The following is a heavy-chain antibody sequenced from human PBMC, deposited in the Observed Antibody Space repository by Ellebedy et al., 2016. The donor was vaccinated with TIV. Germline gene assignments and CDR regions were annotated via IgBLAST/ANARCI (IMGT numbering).Heavy chain of an antibody. V-gene: IGHV2-70*11. CDR1: GFSLSTSGVC. CDR3: ARSSSSSRYFDY. D-gene: IGHD6-6*01. Sequence: SGPTLVKPTQTLTLTCTFSGFSLSTSGVCVSWIRQPPGKALEWLARIDWDDARYYITSLKTRLTISKDTSKNQVVLTMTNMDPVDTATYYCARSSSSSRYFDYWGQGILVTVSS. J-gene: IGHJ4*02. CDR2: IDWDDAR.